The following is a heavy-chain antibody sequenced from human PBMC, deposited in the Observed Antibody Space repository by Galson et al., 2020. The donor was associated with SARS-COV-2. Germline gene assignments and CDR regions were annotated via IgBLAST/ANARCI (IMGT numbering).Heavy chain of an antibody. V-gene: IGHV5-51*01. D-gene: IGHD6-13*01. CDR2: IYPGDSDT. CDR3: ARPPFSTWYLAFNI. CDR1: GYSFSSYW. Sequence: GESLKISCKGSGYSFSSYWIGRVRQMPGKGLEWMGMIYPGDSDTRYSPSFQGQVTISADKSISTAYLQWSSLKASDTAMYYCARPPFSTWYLAFNIWGQGTMVTVSS. J-gene: IGHJ3*02.